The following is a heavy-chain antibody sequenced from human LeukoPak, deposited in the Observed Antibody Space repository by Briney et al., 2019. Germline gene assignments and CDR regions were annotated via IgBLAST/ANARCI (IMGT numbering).Heavy chain of an antibody. CDR1: GYTFTSHG. V-gene: IGHV1-18*01. CDR3: ASSSTLSSWFDP. Sequence: ASVKVSCKASGYTFTSHGISWVRQAPGQGLEWMGWISAYNGNTNYAQKLQGRVTMTTDTSTSTAYMELRSLRSDDTAVYYCASSSTLSSWFDPWGQGTLVTVSS. CDR2: ISAYNGNT. D-gene: IGHD2-2*01. J-gene: IGHJ5*02.